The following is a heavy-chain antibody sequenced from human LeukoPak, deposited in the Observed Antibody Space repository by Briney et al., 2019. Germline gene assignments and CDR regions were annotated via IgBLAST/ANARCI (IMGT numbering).Heavy chain of an antibody. J-gene: IGHJ4*02. Sequence: GGSLRLSCAASGFTFSSNYMSWVRQAPGKGLEWVSVIYSGGYIYYSDSVKGRFTISRDNSKNTLYLQMNSLRAEDTAVYYCAKGASRARDYYDSSGYYNYWGQGTLVTVSS. CDR3: AKGASRARDYYDSSGYYNY. D-gene: IGHD3-22*01. CDR2: IYSGGYI. V-gene: IGHV3-66*01. CDR1: GFTFSSNY.